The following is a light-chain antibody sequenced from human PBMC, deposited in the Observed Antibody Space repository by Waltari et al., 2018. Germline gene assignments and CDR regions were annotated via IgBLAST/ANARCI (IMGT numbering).Light chain of an antibody. Sequence: DIVMTQSPDSLAVSLGETATISCNSRQSVLNSANNKNYLAWYQQKPGQPPNLLFYWASTRESGVPHRFSGSGSGTDFTLTIGSLEADDAAVYFCQQYRRSPWTFGQGTKVEIK. CDR1: QSVLNSANNKNY. CDR2: WAS. V-gene: IGKV4-1*01. J-gene: IGKJ1*01. CDR3: QQYRRSPWT.